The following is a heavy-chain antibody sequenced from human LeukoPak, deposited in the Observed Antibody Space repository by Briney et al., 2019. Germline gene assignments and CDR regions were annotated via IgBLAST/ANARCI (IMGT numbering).Heavy chain of an antibody. Sequence: PSQTLSLTCTVSGGSISSGSYYWSWIRQPPGKGLEWIGEINHSGSTNYNPSLKSRVTISVDTSKNQFSLKLSSVTAADTAVYYCARIKLDCSSTSCYYYYYYMDVWGKGTTVTVSS. CDR2: INHSGST. CDR3: ARIKLDCSSTSCYYYYYYMDV. V-gene: IGHV4-39*07. J-gene: IGHJ6*03. D-gene: IGHD2-2*01. CDR1: GGSISSGSYY.